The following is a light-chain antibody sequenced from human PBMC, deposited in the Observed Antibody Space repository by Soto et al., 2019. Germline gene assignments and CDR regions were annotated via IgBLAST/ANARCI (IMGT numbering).Light chain of an antibody. CDR1: QSVEDD. Sequence: EIVLTQSPGTLSLSPGERATLSCRASQSVEDDVAWYQQRPGQAPRLLISGATERATDVPARFSGSGSGTDFTLTINSLQSDDAGVYYCQQYNTWPLVFGGGTKVDIK. CDR3: QQYNTWPLV. V-gene: IGKV3-15*01. J-gene: IGKJ4*01. CDR2: GAT.